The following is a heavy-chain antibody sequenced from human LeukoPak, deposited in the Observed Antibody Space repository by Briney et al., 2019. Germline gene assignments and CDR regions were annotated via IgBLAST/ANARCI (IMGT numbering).Heavy chain of an antibody. Sequence: GSLRLSCAASGSTFSNYAMTWVRQAPGKGLEWVSGISAGGGSTYYADSVKGRFTISRDESKSTLYLQINSLRVEDTAVYYCAKSRSTTSLRSTDVWGQGTTVTVSS. D-gene: IGHD2-2*01. CDR3: AKSRSTTSLRSTDV. CDR1: GSTFSNYA. CDR2: ISAGGGST. J-gene: IGHJ6*02. V-gene: IGHV3-23*01.